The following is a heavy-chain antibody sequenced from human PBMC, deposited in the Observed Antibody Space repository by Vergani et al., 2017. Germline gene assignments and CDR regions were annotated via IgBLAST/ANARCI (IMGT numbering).Heavy chain of an antibody. D-gene: IGHD3-9*01. CDR2: IWYDGSNK. Sequence: QVQLVESGGGVVQPGRSLRLSCAASGFTFSSYGMHWVRQAPGKGLEWVAVIWYDGSNKYYADSVKGRFTISRDNSKNTLYLQMNSLRAEDTAVYCCALAQERPGLTNYWGQGTLVTVSS. V-gene: IGHV3-33*01. CDR3: ALAQERPGLTNY. J-gene: IGHJ4*02. CDR1: GFTFSSYG.